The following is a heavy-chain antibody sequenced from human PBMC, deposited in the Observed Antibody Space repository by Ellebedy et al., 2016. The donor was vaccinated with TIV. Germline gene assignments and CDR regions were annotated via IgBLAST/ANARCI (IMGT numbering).Heavy chain of an antibody. V-gene: IGHV4-39*07. Sequence: MPSETLSLTCTVSGASISSSGYFRAWIRQPPGEGLEWIGSVHYSGGTYYNPSLKSRLTISEDMSKNHFSLSLSSVTAADTAIYYCARGEDILYFDSWGQGTLVTVSS. CDR2: VHYSGGT. D-gene: IGHD3-9*01. CDR3: ARGEDILYFDS. CDR1: GASISSSGYF. J-gene: IGHJ4*02.